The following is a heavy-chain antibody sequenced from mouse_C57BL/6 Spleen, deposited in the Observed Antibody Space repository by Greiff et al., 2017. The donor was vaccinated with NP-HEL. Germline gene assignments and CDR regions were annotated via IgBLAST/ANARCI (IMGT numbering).Heavy chain of an antibody. CDR1: GFTFSSYT. V-gene: IGHV5-9*01. CDR2: ISGGGGST. CDR3: ARQGDSSGNYFDY. J-gene: IGHJ2*01. D-gene: IGHD3-2*02. Sequence: EVKLLESGGGLVKPGGSLKLSCAASGFTFSSYTMAWVRQTPEKRLEWVATISGGGGSTYYPDSLKGRVTISRDNANNTLYLQLSSLRSEDTALYYCARQGDSSGNYFDYWGQGTTLTVSS.